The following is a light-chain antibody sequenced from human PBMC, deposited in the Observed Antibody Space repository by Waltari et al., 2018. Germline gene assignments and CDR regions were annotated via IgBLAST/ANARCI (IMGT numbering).Light chain of an antibody. CDR1: QSISNW. CDR3: QQYSSYSS. V-gene: IGKV1-5*03. J-gene: IGKJ2*01. Sequence: DTQMTQSPSSLSASVGDRVTITCRASQSISNWLAWYQQKPGKAPTLLIYKASILKSEVPSRVSGSGSGTPVTLTISSLQPGDVATYYCQQYSSYSSFGQGTKLEIK. CDR2: KAS.